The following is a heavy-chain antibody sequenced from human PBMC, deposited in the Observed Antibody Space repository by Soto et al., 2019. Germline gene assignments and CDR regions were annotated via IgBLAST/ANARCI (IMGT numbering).Heavy chain of an antibody. J-gene: IGHJ4*02. CDR2: TGGITGMT. CDR3: AKGNLSAPMYYFAY. CDR1: GFIFTSSA. D-gene: IGHD3-16*02. Sequence: GGSLRLSCAASGFIFTSSAMNWVRQAPGKGLEWVSSTGGITGMTFFADSVKGRFTVSRDTSKNTLYLEMNTLRVEDTAVYYCAKGNLSAPMYYFAYWGQGTPVTVSS. V-gene: IGHV3-23*01.